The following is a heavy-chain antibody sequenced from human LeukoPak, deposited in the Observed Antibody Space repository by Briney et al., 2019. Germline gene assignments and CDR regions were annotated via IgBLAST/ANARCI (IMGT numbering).Heavy chain of an antibody. D-gene: IGHD2-2*02. CDR1: GGSISSGSYY. Sequence: PSQTLSLTCTVSGGSISSGSYYWSWIRQPAGKGLEWIGRIYTSGSTNYNPSLKSRVTISVDTSKNQFSLKLSSVTAADTAVYYCARDPEPRLKGYCSSTSCYTGSWFDPWGQGTLVTVSS. V-gene: IGHV4-61*02. CDR3: ARDPEPRLKGYCSSTSCYTGSWFDP. CDR2: IYTSGST. J-gene: IGHJ5*02.